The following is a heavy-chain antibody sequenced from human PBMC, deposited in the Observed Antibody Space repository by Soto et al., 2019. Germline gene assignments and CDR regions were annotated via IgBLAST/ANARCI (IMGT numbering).Heavy chain of an antibody. Sequence: QVQLVESGGGVVQPGRSLRLSCAASGFTFSSYAMHWVRQAPGKGLEWVAVISYDGSNKYYADSVKGRFTISRDNSKNTLYLQMNSLRAEDTAVYYCAKGYSYRAYYYGMDVWGQGTTVTVSS. CDR2: ISYDGSNK. V-gene: IGHV3-30-3*01. D-gene: IGHD5-18*01. CDR3: AKGYSYRAYYYGMDV. CDR1: GFTFSSYA. J-gene: IGHJ6*02.